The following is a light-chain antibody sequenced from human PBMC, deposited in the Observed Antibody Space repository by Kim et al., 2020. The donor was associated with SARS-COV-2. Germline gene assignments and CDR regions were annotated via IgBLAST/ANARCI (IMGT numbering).Light chain of an antibody. V-gene: IGKV4-1*01. CDR3: QQYYSTPPT. Sequence: RTTLTCKASQNIWSSSDNKNYLAGYQQKPGQPPKLLMYWASTRESGVPGRFSASGSGTDFTLTINSLQAEDVAIYYCQQYYSTPPTFGQGTKLDI. CDR2: WAS. J-gene: IGKJ2*01. CDR1: QNIWSSSDNKNY.